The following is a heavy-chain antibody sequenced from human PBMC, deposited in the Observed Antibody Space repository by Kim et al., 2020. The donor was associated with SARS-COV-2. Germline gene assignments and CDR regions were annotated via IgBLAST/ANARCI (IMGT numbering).Heavy chain of an antibody. Sequence: GGSLRLSCAASGFTFSNYAMTWVRQAPGKGLEWVSVLSTSGASTYYADSVKGRFTISRDNSKNTLYLQMNSLRAEDTAVYYCAKRECVGDCYSAFDIWGQGTMVTVSS. D-gene: IGHD2-21*01. V-gene: IGHV3-23*01. CDR2: LSTSGAST. CDR1: GFTFSNYA. J-gene: IGHJ3*02. CDR3: AKRECVGDCYSAFDI.